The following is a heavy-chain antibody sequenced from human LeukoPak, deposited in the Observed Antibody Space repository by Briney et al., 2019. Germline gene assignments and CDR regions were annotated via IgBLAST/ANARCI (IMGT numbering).Heavy chain of an antibody. CDR3: ARQGVIWFGEFYY. J-gene: IGHJ4*02. V-gene: IGHV4-30-4*01. Sequence: PSQTLSLTCTVSGGSISSGDYYWSWIRQPPGKGLEWIGYIYYSGSTYYNPSLKSRVTISVDTSKNQFSLKLSSVTAADTAVYYCARQGVIWFGEFYYWGQGTLVTVSS. D-gene: IGHD3-10*01. CDR2: IYYSGST. CDR1: GGSISSGDYY.